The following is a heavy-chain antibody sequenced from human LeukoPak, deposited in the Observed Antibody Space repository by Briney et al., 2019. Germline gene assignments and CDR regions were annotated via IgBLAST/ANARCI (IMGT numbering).Heavy chain of an antibody. J-gene: IGHJ4*02. D-gene: IGHD3-22*01. CDR3: AKRGGAYYYDSSGYYYPSDYYFNY. Sequence: PGGTLRLSCAASGFTFSSYGMSWVRQAPGKGLEWVSAISGSGGSTYYADSVKGRFTISRDNSKNTLYLQMNSLRAEDTAVYYCAKRGGAYYYDSSGYYYPSDYYFNYWGQGTPVTVSS. CDR1: GFTFSSYG. V-gene: IGHV3-23*01. CDR2: ISGSGGST.